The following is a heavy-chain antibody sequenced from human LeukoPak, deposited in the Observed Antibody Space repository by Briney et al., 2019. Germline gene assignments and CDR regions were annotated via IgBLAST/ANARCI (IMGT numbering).Heavy chain of an antibody. CDR3: ARGSDCSSTSCYTWCDN. CDR1: GYSFTTYW. V-gene: IGHV5-51*01. D-gene: IGHD2-2*02. J-gene: IGHJ5*02. CDR2: IYPSDSDT. Sequence: PGGSLSISCEGSGYSFTTYWIGWLRQLPGKGLEWMGIIYPSDSDTRYSPSFQGQVTISADKSSNTAYLQWSSVKASDSAMYYCARGSDCSSTSCYTWCDNWGQGTLVTVSS.